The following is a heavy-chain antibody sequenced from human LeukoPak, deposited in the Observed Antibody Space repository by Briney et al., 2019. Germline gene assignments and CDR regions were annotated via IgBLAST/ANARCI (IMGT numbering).Heavy chain of an antibody. J-gene: IGHJ4*02. D-gene: IGHD3-22*01. CDR2: IYYSGST. CDR1: GVSISSSSYY. Sequence: SETLSLTCTVSGVSISSSSYYWGWIRLSPGKGLEWIGHIYYSGSTYYNPSLKSRVTMSVDTSKKQFSLKLSSVTAADTAVYYCVTYYFDSSGPKKNYWGQGTLVTVSS. CDR3: VTYYFDSSGPKKNY. V-gene: IGHV4-39*01.